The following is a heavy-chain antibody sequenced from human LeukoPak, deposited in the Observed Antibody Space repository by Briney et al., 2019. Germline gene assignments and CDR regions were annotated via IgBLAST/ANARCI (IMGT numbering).Heavy chain of an antibody. J-gene: IGHJ4*02. D-gene: IGHD3-16*01. CDR2: IDWDDDK. Sequence: SGPALVKPTQTLTLTCTFSGFSLTTSGMRVSWIRQPPGKALEWLARIDWDDDKFSSTSLKTRLTISKDTSKNQGVLTMTNMDPGDTATYYWARGGGGANIDYWGQGTLVTVSS. V-gene: IGHV2-70*04. CDR1: GFSLTTSGMR. CDR3: ARGGGGANIDY.